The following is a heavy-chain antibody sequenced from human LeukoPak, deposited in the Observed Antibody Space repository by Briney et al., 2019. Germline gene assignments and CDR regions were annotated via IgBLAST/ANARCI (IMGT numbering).Heavy chain of an antibody. CDR3: ARDAGSGSLFDY. D-gene: IGHD3-10*01. CDR2: IKKDGSEK. Sequence: PGGSLRLSCAASGFTFSTYWMSWVRQAPGKGLEWVANIKKDGSEKYYVDSVKGRFTISRDNAKNSLYLQMNSLRAEDTAMYYCARDAGSGSLFDYWGQGTLVTVSS. J-gene: IGHJ4*02. V-gene: IGHV3-7*05. CDR1: GFTFSTYW.